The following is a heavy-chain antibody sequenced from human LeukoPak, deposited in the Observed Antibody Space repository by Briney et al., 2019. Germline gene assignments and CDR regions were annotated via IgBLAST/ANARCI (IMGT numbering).Heavy chain of an antibody. Sequence: PGGSLRLTCAASGFIFSNYRMSWVRQAPGEGLGWVAHIKQDRSEKYYVDSVKGRSTISRDNAKNSLYLQMNSLRAEDTAVYYCARHVLDCSGGTCYFFDYWGQGTLVTVSS. J-gene: IGHJ4*02. V-gene: IGHV3-7*03. CDR3: ARHVLDCSGGTCYFFDY. D-gene: IGHD2-15*01. CDR1: GFIFSNYR. CDR2: IKQDRSEK.